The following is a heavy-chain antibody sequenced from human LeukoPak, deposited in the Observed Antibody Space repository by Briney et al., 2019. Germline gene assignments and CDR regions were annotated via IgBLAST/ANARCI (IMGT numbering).Heavy chain of an antibody. CDR3: ASCTTN. Sequence: PSETLPLLSTVSGGFINSHYRIWIRQPPGKGLEWIGYISYSGSTNYNPSLKSRVTISVDTSKNLFFLKLTSVTAADTALHYCASCTTNWSEGCLVTVSS. CDR1: GGFINSHY. J-gene: IGHJ4*02. V-gene: IGHV4-59*11. CDR2: ISYSGST. D-gene: IGHD1-14*01.